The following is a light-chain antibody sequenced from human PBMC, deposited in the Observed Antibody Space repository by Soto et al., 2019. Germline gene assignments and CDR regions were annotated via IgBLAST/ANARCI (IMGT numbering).Light chain of an antibody. Sequence: ERVMTQYPATLSVSPGEKATLSCRASQTVSNNLAWYQQKPGQAPRLLIYFASTSATGIPARFNGSESGTEFTHTSSTQQSEDFAVYYCQHYNEWPLTFGGGTKVE. CDR1: QTVSNN. V-gene: IGKV3-15*01. CDR2: FAS. J-gene: IGKJ4*01. CDR3: QHYNEWPLT.